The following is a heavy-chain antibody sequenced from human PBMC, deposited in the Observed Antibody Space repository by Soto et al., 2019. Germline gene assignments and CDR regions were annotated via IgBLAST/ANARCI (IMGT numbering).Heavy chain of an antibody. D-gene: IGHD3-10*01. J-gene: IGHJ6*02. CDR1: GFTFSSYT. CDR3: ARRITMVRGPYYYYAMDV. CDR2: ITSTSSTK. V-gene: IGHV3-48*02. Sequence: GGSLSLSCAAAGFTFSSYTMNWVRQAPGKGLEWISYITSTSSTKNYADSVKGRFTISRDNANNSLYLQMNSLRDEDTAVYYCARRITMVRGPYYYYAMDVWGQGTTVTVSS.